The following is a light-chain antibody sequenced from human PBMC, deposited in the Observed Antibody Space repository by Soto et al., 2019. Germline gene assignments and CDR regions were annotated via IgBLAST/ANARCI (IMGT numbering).Light chain of an antibody. Sequence: DIVMTQSPDSLAVSLGERATINCKSSQSVLYSSNNKNYLAWYQQKPGQPPKLLIYWASTRESGVPDRFSGSGSGKDFTLTISSLQAEDVVVYYCQQYYSTPFTFGGGTKVEIK. CDR1: QSVLYSSNNKNY. CDR3: QQYYSTPFT. J-gene: IGKJ4*01. V-gene: IGKV4-1*01. CDR2: WAS.